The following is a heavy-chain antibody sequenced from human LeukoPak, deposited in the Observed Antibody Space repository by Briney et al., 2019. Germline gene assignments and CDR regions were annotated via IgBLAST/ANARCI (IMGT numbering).Heavy chain of an antibody. CDR3: ARTYSSSWPLYYYYGMDV. D-gene: IGHD6-13*01. CDR2: IYPGDSDT. Sequence: GESLKISCKGFGYSFTSYWIGWVRQMPGKGLEWMGIIYPGDSDTRYSPSFQGQVTISADKSISTAYLQWSSLRASDTAMYYCARTYSSSWPLYYYYGMDVWGQGTTVTVSS. J-gene: IGHJ6*02. CDR1: GYSFTSYW. V-gene: IGHV5-51*01.